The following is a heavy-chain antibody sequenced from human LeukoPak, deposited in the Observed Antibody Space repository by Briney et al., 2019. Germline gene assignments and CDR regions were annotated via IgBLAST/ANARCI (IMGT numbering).Heavy chain of an antibody. D-gene: IGHD6-19*01. CDR3: ARSGYSSGWYYWFDP. Sequence: GASVTVSCKASGYTFTGYYMHWVRQAPGQGLEWMGWINPNSGGTNYAQKFQGRVTMTRDTSISTAYMELSRLRSDDTAVYYCARSGYSSGWYYWFDPWGQGTLVTVSS. V-gene: IGHV1-2*02. CDR1: GYTFTGYY. J-gene: IGHJ5*02. CDR2: INPNSGGT.